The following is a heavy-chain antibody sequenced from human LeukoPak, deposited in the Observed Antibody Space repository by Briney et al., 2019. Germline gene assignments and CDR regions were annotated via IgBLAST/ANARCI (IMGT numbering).Heavy chain of an antibody. CDR1: GGSISSGGYY. J-gene: IGHJ5*02. Sequence: SETLSLTCTVSGGSISSGGYYWSWIRQHPGKGLEWIGYIYYSGSTYYNPSLKSRVTISVDTSKNQFSLKLSSVTAADTAVYYCANVRSRGWFDPWGQGTLVTVSS. V-gene: IGHV4-31*03. D-gene: IGHD1-26*01. CDR3: ANVRSRGWFDP. CDR2: IYYSGST.